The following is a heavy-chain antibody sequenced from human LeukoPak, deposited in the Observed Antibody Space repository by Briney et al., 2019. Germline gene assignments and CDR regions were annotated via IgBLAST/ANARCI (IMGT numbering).Heavy chain of an antibody. Sequence: SETLSLTCTVSGGSISSNDYYWGWIRQPPGRGLEWIGSIHYSGTTCYNPSLKSRVTISVDMSNNQFSLELSSVTAADTAVYYCASYYASGSSRFDYWGQGTLVTVSS. D-gene: IGHD3-10*01. CDR2: IHYSGTT. CDR3: ASYYASGSSRFDY. V-gene: IGHV4-39*01. J-gene: IGHJ4*02. CDR1: GGSISSNDYY.